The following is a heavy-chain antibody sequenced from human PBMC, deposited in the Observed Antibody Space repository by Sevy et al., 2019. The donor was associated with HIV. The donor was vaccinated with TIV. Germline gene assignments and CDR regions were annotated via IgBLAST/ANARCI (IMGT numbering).Heavy chain of an antibody. J-gene: IGHJ4*02. D-gene: IGHD6-19*01. CDR3: AREHIAVAGIGYYFDY. CDR2: IWYDGTNK. Sequence: GGSLRLSCAASGFTFSGYGMHWVRQAPGKVLEWVAVIWYDGTNKYYTDSVKGRFTISRDNSKNTLYLQMNSQRAEDTAVYYCAREHIAVAGIGYYFDYWGQGTLVTVSS. CDR1: GFTFSGYG. V-gene: IGHV3-33*01.